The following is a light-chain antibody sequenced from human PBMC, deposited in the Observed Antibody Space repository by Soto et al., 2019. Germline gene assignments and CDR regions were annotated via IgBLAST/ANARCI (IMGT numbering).Light chain of an antibody. Sequence: EIVLTQSPATLSLSPGERATLSCRASQSVSSYLAWYQQKPGQAPRLLIYDASNRATGIPARFSGSGSGTDFTLTISRLEPEDFVVYYCQQNGSLPITFGQGTRLEIK. V-gene: IGKV3-11*01. J-gene: IGKJ5*01. CDR2: DAS. CDR3: QQNGSLPIT. CDR1: QSVSSY.